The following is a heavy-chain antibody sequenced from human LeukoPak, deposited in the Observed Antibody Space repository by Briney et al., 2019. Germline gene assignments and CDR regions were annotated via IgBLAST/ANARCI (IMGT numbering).Heavy chain of an antibody. CDR2: IKQDGSEK. V-gene: IGHV3-7*01. CDR3: ARGISSGVDYFDY. Sequence: GGSLRLSCAASGFTFSNNWMTWVRQAPGKGLEWLANIKQDGSEKYYVDSVKGRFTISRDNAKNSLYLQMNSLRAEDTAVCYCARGISSGVDYFDYWGQGALVTVSS. J-gene: IGHJ4*02. CDR1: GFTFSNNW. D-gene: IGHD6-19*01.